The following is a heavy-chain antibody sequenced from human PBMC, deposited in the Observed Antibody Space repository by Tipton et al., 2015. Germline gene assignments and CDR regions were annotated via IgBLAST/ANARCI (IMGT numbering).Heavy chain of an antibody. Sequence: QVQLVQSGAAVKKPGSSVKVSCKASGGTFSNYAISWVRQAPGQGLERMGGVIPLFDITNYAQKFQGRVTITADKSTSTAYMELSSLTSADTAVYYCAGEKPDATQLDFWGQGTLVSVSS. D-gene: IGHD1-14*01. CDR2: VIPLFDIT. J-gene: IGHJ4*02. CDR3: AGEKPDATQLDF. CDR1: GGTFSNYA. V-gene: IGHV1-69*17.